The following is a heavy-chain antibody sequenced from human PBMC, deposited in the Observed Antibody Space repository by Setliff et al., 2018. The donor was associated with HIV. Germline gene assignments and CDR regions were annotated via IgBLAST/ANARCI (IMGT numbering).Heavy chain of an antibody. D-gene: IGHD3-16*02. CDR1: GGSISSTNW. J-gene: IGHJ6*03. Sequence: SETLSLTCAVSGGSISSTNWWNWVRQPPGKGLEWIGEIYHSGDTNYNPSLKSRVTISVDKSKNQFSLKVKSVTAADTAVYYCARGAREGVIVSYYMDVWGKGTTVTVSS. CDR3: ARGAREGVIVSYYMDV. V-gene: IGHV4-4*02. CDR2: IYHSGDT.